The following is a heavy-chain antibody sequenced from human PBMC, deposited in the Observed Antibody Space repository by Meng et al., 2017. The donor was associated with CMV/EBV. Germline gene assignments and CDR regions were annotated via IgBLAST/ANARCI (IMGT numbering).Heavy chain of an antibody. V-gene: IGHV3-30-3*01. CDR2: ISYDGSNK. CDR1: GFTFSSYA. Sequence: GESLKISCAASGFTFSSYAMHWVRQAPGKGLEWVAVISYDGSNKYYADSVKGRFTISRDNSKNTLYLQMNSLRAEDTAEYYCARDGANRAFDYWGQGTLVTVSS. J-gene: IGHJ4*02. D-gene: IGHD3-16*01. CDR3: ARDGANRAFDY.